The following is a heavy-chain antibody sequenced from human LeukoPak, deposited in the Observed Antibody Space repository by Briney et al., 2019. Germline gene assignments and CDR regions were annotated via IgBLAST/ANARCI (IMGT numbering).Heavy chain of an antibody. J-gene: IGHJ1*01. CDR3: ARVSYYDSSGYPDYFHH. CDR1: GCTFSSYA. CDR2: IIPILGIP. Sequence: SSVTVSCKASGCTFSSYAISWVQQPPGQGLEWMGRIIPILGIPHYAQKSQGRVTITADKATTTAYMEPSSLRSEDTAVYYCARVSYYDSSGYPDYFHHWGQGTLVTVSP. V-gene: IGHV1-69*04. D-gene: IGHD3-22*01.